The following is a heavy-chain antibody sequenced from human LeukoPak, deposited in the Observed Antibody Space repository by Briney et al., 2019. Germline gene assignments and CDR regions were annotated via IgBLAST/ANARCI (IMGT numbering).Heavy chain of an antibody. CDR2: ISSSGSTI. V-gene: IGHV3-48*03. J-gene: IGHJ4*02. Sequence: GGSLRLSCAASGFTFSSYEMNWVRQAPGKGLEWVSYISSSGSTIYYADSVKGRFTISRDNAKNSLYLQMNSLRAEDTAVYYCARDYYDSSGYYHNLDYWGQGTLVTVSS. D-gene: IGHD3-22*01. CDR1: GFTFSSYE. CDR3: ARDYYDSSGYYHNLDY.